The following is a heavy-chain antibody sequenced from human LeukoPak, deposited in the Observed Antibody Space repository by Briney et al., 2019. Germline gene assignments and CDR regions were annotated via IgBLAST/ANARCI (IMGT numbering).Heavy chain of an antibody. CDR3: AKGQYASGWNSGNY. D-gene: IGHD1/OR15-1a*01. CDR1: GFTFSDSA. J-gene: IGHJ4*02. Sequence: GGSLKLSCAASGFTFSDSAMHWVRQASGKGLEWVGHIRSKANNYATAYAASVKGRFTISRDDSKNTLYLQVNSLRAEDTAVYYCAKGQYASGWNSGNYWGQGTLVTVSS. V-gene: IGHV3-73*01. CDR2: IRSKANNYAT.